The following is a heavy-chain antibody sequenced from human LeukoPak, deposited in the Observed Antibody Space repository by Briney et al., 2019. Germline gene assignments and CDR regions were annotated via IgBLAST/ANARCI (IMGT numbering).Heavy chain of an antibody. D-gene: IGHD3-9*01. CDR3: ARELYYDNGGGAFDI. J-gene: IGHJ3*02. Sequence: GGSLRLSCAASGFTFSSYSMNWVRQAPGKGLEWVSSISSSSSYIYYADSVKGRFTISRDNAKNSLYLQMNSLRAEDTAVYYCARELYYDNGGGAFDIWGQGTMVTVSS. CDR2: ISSSSSYI. V-gene: IGHV3-21*01. CDR1: GFTFSSYS.